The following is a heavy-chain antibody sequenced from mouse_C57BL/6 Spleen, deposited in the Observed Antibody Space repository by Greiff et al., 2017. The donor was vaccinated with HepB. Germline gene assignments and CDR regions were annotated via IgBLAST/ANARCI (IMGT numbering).Heavy chain of an antibody. J-gene: IGHJ3*01. CDR2: IDPSDSET. CDR1: GYTFTSYW. Sequence: QVHVKQPGAELVRPGSSVKLSCKASGYTFTSYWMHWVKQRPIQGLEWIGNIDPSDSETHYNQKFKDKATLTVDKSSSTAYMQLSSLTSEDSAVYYCAITTGEGWFAYWGQGTLVTVSA. D-gene: IGHD1-1*01. CDR3: AITTGEGWFAY. V-gene: IGHV1-52*01.